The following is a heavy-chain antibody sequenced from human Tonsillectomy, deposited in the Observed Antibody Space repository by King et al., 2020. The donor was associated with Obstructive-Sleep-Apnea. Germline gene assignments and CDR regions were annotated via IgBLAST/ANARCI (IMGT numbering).Heavy chain of an antibody. V-gene: IGHV5-10-1*01. CDR2: IDPSDSYT. J-gene: IGHJ4*02. Sequence: VQLVESGAEVKKPGESLRISCKGSGYSFTSYWISWVRQMPGKGLEWMWRIDPSDSYTNYSPSFQGHVTISADKSISTAYLQWSSLKASDTAMYYCARTTYYYDSSGLQSDYWGQGTLVTVSS. CDR3: ARTTYYYDSSGLQSDY. D-gene: IGHD3-22*01. CDR1: GYSFTSYW.